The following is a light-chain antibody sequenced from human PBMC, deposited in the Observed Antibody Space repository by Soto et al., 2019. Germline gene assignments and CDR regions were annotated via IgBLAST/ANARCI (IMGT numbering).Light chain of an antibody. J-gene: IGKJ5*01. CDR1: QSVSSN. CDR2: GAS. Sequence: EIVLTQSPGTLSLSQGERATLSCRASQSVSSNLAWYQQKPGQAPRLLIYGASTRATGIPARFSGSGSGTEFTLTISSLQSEDFAVYYCQQYNNGPPITFGQGTRLEI. CDR3: QQYNNGPPIT. V-gene: IGKV3-15*01.